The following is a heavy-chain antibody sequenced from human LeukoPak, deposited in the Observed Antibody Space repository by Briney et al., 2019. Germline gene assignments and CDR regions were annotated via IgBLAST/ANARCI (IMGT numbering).Heavy chain of an antibody. J-gene: IGHJ4*02. Sequence: GGSLRLSCAASGFTFSSYGMHWVRQAPGKGLEWVAVIWYDGSNKYYADSVKGRFTISRDNSKNTLYLQMNSLRAEDTAVYYCAKDGEGQWLVPGAPLDYWGQGTLVTVSS. V-gene: IGHV3-30*02. CDR3: AKDGEGQWLVPGAPLDY. D-gene: IGHD6-19*01. CDR1: GFTFSSYG. CDR2: IWYDGSNK.